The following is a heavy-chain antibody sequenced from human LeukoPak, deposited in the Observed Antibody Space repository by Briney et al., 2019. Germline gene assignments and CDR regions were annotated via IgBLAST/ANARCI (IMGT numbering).Heavy chain of an antibody. D-gene: IGHD2-2*01. Sequence: GGSLRLSCAASGFTFSSYSMNWVRQAPGKGLEWVSYISGGSSTISYADSVKGRFTISRDDSKNTLYLQMNSLRAEDTAVYYCAKDLGTFQPDYWGQGTLVTVSS. CDR3: AKDLGTFQPDY. CDR1: GFTFSSYS. CDR2: ISGGSSTI. J-gene: IGHJ4*02. V-gene: IGHV3-48*01.